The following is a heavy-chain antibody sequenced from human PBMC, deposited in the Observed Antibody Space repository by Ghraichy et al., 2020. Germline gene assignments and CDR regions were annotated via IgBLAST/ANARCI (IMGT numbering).Heavy chain of an antibody. CDR3: ARARSEGKYSSSWLGGDAFDI. CDR1: GGSISSYY. CDR2: IYTSGST. V-gene: IGHV4-4*07. J-gene: IGHJ3*02. Sequence: SETLSLTCTVSGGSISSYYWSWIRQPAGKGLEWIGRIYTSGSTNYNPSLKSRVTMSVDTSKNQFSLKLSSVTAADTAVYYCARARSEGKYSSSWLGGDAFDIWGQGTMVTVSS. D-gene: IGHD6-13*01.